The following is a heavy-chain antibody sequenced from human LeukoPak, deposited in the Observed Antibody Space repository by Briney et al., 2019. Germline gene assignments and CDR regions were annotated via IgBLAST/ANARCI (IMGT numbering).Heavy chain of an antibody. V-gene: IGHV4-30-4*01. CDR1: GGSISSGDYY. CDR3: SRESGAFSPFGY. J-gene: IGHJ4*02. CDR2: IYYSGST. D-gene: IGHD1-26*01. Sequence: PSQTLSLTCTVSGGSISSGDYYWSWIRQPPGKGLEWIGYIYYSGSTYYNPSLKSRVIISVDTSKNQFSLKLSSVTAADTAVYYCSRESGAFSPFGYWGQGTLVTVSS.